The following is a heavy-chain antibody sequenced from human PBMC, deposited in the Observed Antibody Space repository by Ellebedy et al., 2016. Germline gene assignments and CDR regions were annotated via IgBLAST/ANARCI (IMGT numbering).Heavy chain of an antibody. CDR2: TYTGGST. V-gene: IGHV3-53*01. Sequence: GESLKISXAASGFTVSDNYMTWVRQAPGKGLEWVSVTYTGGSTYYADSVKGRFTISRDNSKNTLYLQMNTLRAEDTAVYYCARERGWLQSYYFDYWGQGTLVTVSS. D-gene: IGHD5-24*01. J-gene: IGHJ4*02. CDR1: GFTVSDNY. CDR3: ARERGWLQSYYFDY.